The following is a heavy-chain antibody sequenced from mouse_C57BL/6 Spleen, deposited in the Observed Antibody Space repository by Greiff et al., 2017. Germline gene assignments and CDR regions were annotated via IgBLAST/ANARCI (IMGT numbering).Heavy chain of an antibody. CDR1: GFTFSDYY. V-gene: IGHV5-16*01. CDR2: INYDGSSA. Sequence: DVHLVESEGGLVQPGSSMKLSCTASGFTFSDYYMAWVRQVPEKGLEWVANINYDGSSAYSLDSLTSRFIISRANAQNILYLQLSSLKSEDTATYYCAIALYGKMDDWGQGTSVTVSS. D-gene: IGHD2-1*01. J-gene: IGHJ4*01. CDR3: AIALYGKMDD.